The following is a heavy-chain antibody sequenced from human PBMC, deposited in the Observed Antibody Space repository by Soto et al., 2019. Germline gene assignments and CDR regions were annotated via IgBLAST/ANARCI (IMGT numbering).Heavy chain of an antibody. CDR3: ARPKSGTAVAGYDY. D-gene: IGHD6-13*01. Sequence: QLQLQESGPGLVKPSETLSLTCTVSGGSISSSGYYWAWIRQPPGKGLGWIGSIHSSGSTYYNPSLKSRLTISVDTSKNQFSLRVSSVTAADTAVYYCARPKSGTAVAGYDYWGQGTLVTVSS. V-gene: IGHV4-39*01. CDR1: GGSISSSGYY. J-gene: IGHJ4*02. CDR2: IHSSGST.